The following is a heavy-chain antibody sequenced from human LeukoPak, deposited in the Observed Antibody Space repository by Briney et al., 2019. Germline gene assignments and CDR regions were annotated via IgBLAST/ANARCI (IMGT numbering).Heavy chain of an antibody. Sequence: ASVKVSYKASGYTFTSYGISWVRQAPGQGLEWMGWISAYNGNTNYAQKLQGRVTMTTDTSTSTAYMELRSLRSDDTAVYYCARGSTAAAAGWFDPWGQGTLVTVSS. D-gene: IGHD6-13*01. CDR3: ARGSTAAAAGWFDP. CDR1: GYTFTSYG. J-gene: IGHJ5*02. V-gene: IGHV1-18*01. CDR2: ISAYNGNT.